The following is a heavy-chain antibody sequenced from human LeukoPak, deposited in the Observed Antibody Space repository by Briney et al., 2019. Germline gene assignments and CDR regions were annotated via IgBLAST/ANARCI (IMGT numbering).Heavy chain of an antibody. D-gene: IGHD1-1*01. Sequence: GGSLRLSCAASGFTFSSYVMHWVRQAPGKGLEWGSAISDSGGVTKYADSVKGRFTISRDNSKNTLYLQMDSLRAEDTAVYYCARSRPATGTSRHPFDIWGQGTVVTVSS. CDR1: GFTFSSYV. V-gene: IGHV3-23*01. J-gene: IGHJ3*02. CDR3: ARSRPATGTSRHPFDI. CDR2: ISDSGGVT.